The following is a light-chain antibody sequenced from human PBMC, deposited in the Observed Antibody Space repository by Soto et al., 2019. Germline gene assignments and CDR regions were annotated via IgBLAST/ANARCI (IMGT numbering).Light chain of an antibody. V-gene: IGLV2-14*02. CDR1: SSDVGSYNL. CDR2: EGS. CDR3: SSYSRSSFYV. Sequence: QSALAQPASVSGSPGQSITISCTGTSSDVGSYNLVSWYQQHPGKAPKLMIYEGSKRPSGVSNRFSGSKSGNTASLTISGLQAEDEADYYCSSYSRSSFYVFGTGTKVTVL. J-gene: IGLJ1*01.